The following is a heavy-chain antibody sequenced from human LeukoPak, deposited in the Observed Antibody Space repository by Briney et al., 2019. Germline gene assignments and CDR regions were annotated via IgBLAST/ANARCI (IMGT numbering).Heavy chain of an antibody. CDR3: SRLTYYYGMDV. CDR1: GGSFSGYY. CDR2: INHSGST. J-gene: IGHJ6*02. Sequence: SETLSLTCAVYGGSFSGYYWSWIRQPPGKGLEWIGEINHSGSTNYNPSLKSRVTISVDTSKNQFSLKLSSVTAADTAVYYCSRLTYYYGMDVWGQGTTVTVSS. V-gene: IGHV4-34*01. D-gene: IGHD6-13*01.